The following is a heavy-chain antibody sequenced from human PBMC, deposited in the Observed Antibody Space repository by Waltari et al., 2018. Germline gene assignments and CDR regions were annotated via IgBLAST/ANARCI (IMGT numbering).Heavy chain of an antibody. CDR2: INHSGST. CDR1: GGSFSGYY. V-gene: IGHV4-34*01. J-gene: IGHJ4*02. Sequence: QAQLQQWGAGLLKPSETLSLTCAVYGGSFSGYYWSWIRQPPGKGLEWIGEINHSGSTNYNPSLKSRVTISVDTSKNQFSLKLSSVTAADTAVYYCASRTTVTNYYFDYWGQGTLVTVSS. D-gene: IGHD4-17*01. CDR3: ASRTTVTNYYFDY.